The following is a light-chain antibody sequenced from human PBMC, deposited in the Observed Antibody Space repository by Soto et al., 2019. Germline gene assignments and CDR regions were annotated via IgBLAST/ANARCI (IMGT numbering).Light chain of an antibody. CDR1: QGIKND. J-gene: IGKJ1*01. V-gene: IGKV1-6*01. CDR2: AAS. Sequence: AIQMTQSPSSLSASVGDRVTITCRASQGIKNDLGWYQQRPGKAPRLLIYAASRLQSGVPSRFSGSGSGTDFTLTITSLQPEDFATYYCLQDYDYPLTFGQGTKVEIK. CDR3: LQDYDYPLT.